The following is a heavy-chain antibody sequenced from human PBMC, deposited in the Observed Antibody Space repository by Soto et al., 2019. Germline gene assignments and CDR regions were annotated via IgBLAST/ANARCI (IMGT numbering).Heavy chain of an antibody. CDR3: ASRDITMVPGVYYYYGMDV. Sequence: EVQLVESGGGLVQPGGSLRLSCAASGFTFSSYWMSWVRQAPGKGLEWVANIKQDGSEKYYVDSVKGRFTSARDNAKNSLYLQMNSLRAEDTAVYYCASRDITMVPGVYYYYGMDVWGQGTTVTVSS. D-gene: IGHD3-10*01. CDR1: GFTFSSYW. J-gene: IGHJ6*02. CDR2: IKQDGSEK. V-gene: IGHV3-7*05.